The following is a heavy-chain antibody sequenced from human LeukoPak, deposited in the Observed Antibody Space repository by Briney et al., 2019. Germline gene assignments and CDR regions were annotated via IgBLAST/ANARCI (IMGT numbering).Heavy chain of an antibody. Sequence: GGSLRLSCAASGFTFSTFGMHWVRQAPGKGLEWVAFIRYDGSYKDHADSVKGQFTVSRDNSKNTLYLQMNGLRPEGTAVYYRAKDPFAMTDQYYFDYWGQGTLVTVSS. CDR3: AKDPFAMTDQYYFDY. J-gene: IGHJ4*02. V-gene: IGHV3-30*02. D-gene: IGHD2-21*02. CDR1: GFTFSTFG. CDR2: IRYDGSYK.